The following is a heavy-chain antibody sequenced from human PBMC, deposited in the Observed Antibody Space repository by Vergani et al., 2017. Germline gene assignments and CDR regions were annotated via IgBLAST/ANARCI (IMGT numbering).Heavy chain of an antibody. CDR2: IYTSGST. D-gene: IGHD4-17*01. V-gene: IGHV4-61*02. J-gene: IGHJ6*03. CDR3: ARERYGDYYYYMDV. Sequence: QVQLQESGPGLVKPSQTLSLTRTVSGGSISSGSYYWSWIRQPAGKGLEWIGRIYTSGSTNYNPSLKSRVTMSVDTSKNQFSLKLSSVTAADTAVYYCARERYGDYYYYMDVWGKGATVTVS. CDR1: GGSISSGSYY.